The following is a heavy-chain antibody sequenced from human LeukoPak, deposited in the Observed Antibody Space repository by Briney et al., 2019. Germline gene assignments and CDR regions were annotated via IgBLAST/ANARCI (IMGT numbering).Heavy chain of an antibody. D-gene: IGHD2-2*02. Sequence: PGGSLRLSCAASGFTFTSYAMTWVRQAPGKGLEWVSAISGSGDRTYYRDSVKGRFAISRDNSKNTLYLQMDGLRAEDTAVYYCAKGLVVPASIDYYYYYMDVWGKGTSVTVSS. CDR3: AKGLVVPASIDYYYYYMDV. J-gene: IGHJ6*03. CDR1: GFTFTSYA. CDR2: ISGSGDRT. V-gene: IGHV3-23*01.